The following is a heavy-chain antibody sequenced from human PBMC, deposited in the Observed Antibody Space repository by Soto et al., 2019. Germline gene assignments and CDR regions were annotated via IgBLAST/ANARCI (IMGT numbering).Heavy chain of an antibody. CDR1: GFTFGDYW. CDR2: MTGDGRTT. CDR3: ATAEVDY. J-gene: IGHJ4*02. V-gene: IGHV3-74*03. Sequence: GSLRLSCAASGFTFGDYWMHWVRQPPGKGPEWVSRMTGDGRTTQYADSVKGRFTASRDNAKSTLYLQMNSLRAEDTAVYYCATAEVDYWGPGTLVTVSS.